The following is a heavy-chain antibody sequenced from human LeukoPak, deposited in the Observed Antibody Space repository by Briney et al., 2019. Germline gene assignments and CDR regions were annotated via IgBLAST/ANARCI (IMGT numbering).Heavy chain of an antibody. V-gene: IGHV3-9*01. D-gene: IGHD1-14*01. CDR2: ISWNSGSI. J-gene: IGHJ6*02. CDR1: GCIFNNYA. CDR3: ARVTTENPRSMSYGMDV. Sequence: PGGSLRLSCAGSGCIFNNYAMHWVRQPPGKGLEWVSGISWNSGSIDYADSVKGRFTISRDNAKNSLYLQMNSLRAEDTAVYYRARVTTENPRSMSYGMDVWGQGTTVTVSS.